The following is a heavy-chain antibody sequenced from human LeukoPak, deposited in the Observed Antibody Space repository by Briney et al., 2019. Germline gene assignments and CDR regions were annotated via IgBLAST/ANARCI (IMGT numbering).Heavy chain of an antibody. CDR2: INVNAGST. CDR1: GFTFSSYA. V-gene: IGHV3-23*01. CDR3: AKRYSASTPYNFDY. J-gene: IGHJ4*02. D-gene: IGHD5-12*01. Sequence: GGSLRLSCAASGFTFSSYAMTWVRQAPGKGLEWGSTINVNAGSTYYADSVKGRFTISRDNSKNTLYMQMNSLRAEDTAVYYCAKRYSASTPYNFDYWAREPWSPSPQ.